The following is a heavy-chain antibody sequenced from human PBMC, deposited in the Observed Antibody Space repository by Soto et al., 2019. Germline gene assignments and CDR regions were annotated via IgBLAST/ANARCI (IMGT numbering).Heavy chain of an antibody. Sequence: QVQLVESGGGVVQPGTSLRLSCAASGFSFRDFGMQWVRQAPGKGLEWVAIIRFDGTNPYYADSVKGRFTVSRDNSKNTLFLQMNSLRVDDTAMYYCTRDDLSSRNYTGSHFWGQGTLVFVSS. CDR2: IRFDGTNP. V-gene: IGHV3-30*19. D-gene: IGHD3-3*01. J-gene: IGHJ4*02. CDR1: GFSFRDFG. CDR3: TRDDLSSRNYTGSHF.